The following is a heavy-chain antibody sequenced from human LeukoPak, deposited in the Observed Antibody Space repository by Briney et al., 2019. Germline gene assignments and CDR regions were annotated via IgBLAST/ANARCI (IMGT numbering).Heavy chain of an antibody. CDR1: GGSISSYY. Sequence: SETLSLTCTVSGGSISSYYWSWIRQPPGKGLEWIGYIYYSGSTNYNPSLKSRVTISVDTSKNQFSLKLSSVTAADTAVYYCASSMYGSSWYYFDYWGQGTLVTVSS. V-gene: IGHV4-59*08. CDR2: IYYSGST. J-gene: IGHJ4*02. D-gene: IGHD6-13*01. CDR3: ASSMYGSSWYYFDY.